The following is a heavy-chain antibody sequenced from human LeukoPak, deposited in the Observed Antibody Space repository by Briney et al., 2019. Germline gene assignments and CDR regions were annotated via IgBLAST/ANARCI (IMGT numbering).Heavy chain of an antibody. CDR2: ISAYNGNT. J-gene: IGHJ4*02. CDR1: GHTFTSYG. V-gene: IGHV1-18*01. Sequence: GASVKVSCKASGHTFTSYGISWVRQAPGQGLEWMGWISAYNGNTNYAQKLQGRVTMTTDTSTSTAYMELRSLRSDDTAVYYCARDLSSYDIVVAPADYWGQGTLVTVSS. CDR3: ARDLSSYDIVVAPADY. D-gene: IGHD2-2*01.